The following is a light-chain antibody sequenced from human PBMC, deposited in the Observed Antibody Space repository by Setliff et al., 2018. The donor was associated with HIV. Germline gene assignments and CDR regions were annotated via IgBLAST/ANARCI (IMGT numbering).Light chain of an antibody. Sequence: DIQMTQSPSTLSASVGDRVTITCRASQSISSWLAWYQQKLGKAPKLLMSKASSLESGVPPRFSGSGSGTEFTLTISSLQPDDLATYYCQQYKSYSTFGQGTKVDIK. CDR2: KAS. CDR1: QSISSW. CDR3: QQYKSYST. V-gene: IGKV1-5*03. J-gene: IGKJ1*01.